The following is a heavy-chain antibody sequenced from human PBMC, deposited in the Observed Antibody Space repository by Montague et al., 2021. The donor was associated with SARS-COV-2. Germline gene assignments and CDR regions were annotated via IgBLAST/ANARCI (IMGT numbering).Heavy chain of an antibody. CDR1: GFTLRSYG. CDR3: ASRPGEPYYYDY. J-gene: IGHJ4*02. V-gene: IGHV3-23*01. D-gene: IGHD1-14*01. CDR2: ISGSGSST. Sequence: SLRLSCAVFGFTLRSYGMTWVRQAPGKGLEWVSAISGSGSSTYYPDSVKGRFTISRDRSRNTPYLQMNSLRVEDTAVYYCASRPGEPYYYDYWGPGALVTVSS.